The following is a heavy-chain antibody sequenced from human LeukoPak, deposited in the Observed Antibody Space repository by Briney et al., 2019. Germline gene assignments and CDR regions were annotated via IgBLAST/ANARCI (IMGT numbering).Heavy chain of an antibody. J-gene: IGHJ4*02. Sequence: SETLSLTCTVSGGSISSYYWSWIRQPPGKGLEWIGYIYYSGSTSYNPSLKSRVTISVDTSKNQFSLRLSSVTAADTAVYYCVREVIATAGYDYWGQGTLVTVSS. CDR3: VREVIATAGYDY. D-gene: IGHD6-13*01. V-gene: IGHV4-59*01. CDR2: IYYSGST. CDR1: GGSISSYY.